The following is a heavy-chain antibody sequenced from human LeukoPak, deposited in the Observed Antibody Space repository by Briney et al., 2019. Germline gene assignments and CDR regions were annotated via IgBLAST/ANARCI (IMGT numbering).Heavy chain of an antibody. V-gene: IGHV3-23*01. Sequence: PGGSLRLSCAASGFVFRSYAMSWVRQAPGKGLEWVSGISSSGGSTYHADSVRGRFTISRDNSKNTLYLQMNSLRAEDTAVYYCAKEDDFWSGYSYFDYWGQGTLVTVSS. J-gene: IGHJ4*02. CDR1: GFVFRSYA. D-gene: IGHD3-3*01. CDR3: AKEDDFWSGYSYFDY. CDR2: ISSSGGST.